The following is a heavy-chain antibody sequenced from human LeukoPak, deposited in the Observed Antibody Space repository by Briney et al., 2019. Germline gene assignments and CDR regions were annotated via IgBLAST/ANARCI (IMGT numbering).Heavy chain of an antibody. J-gene: IGHJ3*02. CDR1: GGSFSGYY. CDR3: ARGPGDFWSGYYYAFDI. Sequence: SETLSLTCAVYGGSFSGYYWGWIRQPPGKGLEWIGEINHSGSTNYNPSLKSRVTISVDTSKNQFSLKLSSVTAADTAVYYCARGPGDFWSGYYYAFDIWGQGTMVTVSS. V-gene: IGHV4-34*01. D-gene: IGHD3-3*01. CDR2: INHSGST.